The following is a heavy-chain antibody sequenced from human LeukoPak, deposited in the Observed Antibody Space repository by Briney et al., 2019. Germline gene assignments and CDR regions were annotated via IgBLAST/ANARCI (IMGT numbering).Heavy chain of an antibody. CDR1: GFTFSSYA. CDR2: ISGSGGST. CDR3: AKDAKRWLKPEAIDY. Sequence: GGSLRLSCAASGFTFSSYAMSWVRQAPGNGLEWVSAISGSGGSTYYADSAKGRFTISRDNSKNTLYLQMNSLRAEDTAVYYCAKDAKRWLKPEAIDYWGQGTLVTVSS. D-gene: IGHD5-12*01. J-gene: IGHJ4*02. V-gene: IGHV3-23*01.